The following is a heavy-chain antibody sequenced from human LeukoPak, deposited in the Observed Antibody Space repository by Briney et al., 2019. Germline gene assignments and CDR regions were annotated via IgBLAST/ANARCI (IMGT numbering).Heavy chain of an antibody. Sequence: GGSLRLSCAASGFTFSSYAMSWVRQAPAKGLEWVSAISGGGGSTYYADSVKGRFTISRDNSKNTLYLQMNSLRAEDTAVYYCAKAGSSSWYSDYWGQGTLATVSS. CDR1: GFTFSSYA. J-gene: IGHJ4*02. CDR3: AKAGSSSWYSDY. CDR2: ISGGGGST. V-gene: IGHV3-23*01. D-gene: IGHD6-13*01.